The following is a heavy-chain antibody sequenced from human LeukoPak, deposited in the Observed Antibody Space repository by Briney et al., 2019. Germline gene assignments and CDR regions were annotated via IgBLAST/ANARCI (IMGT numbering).Heavy chain of an antibody. CDR2: IYYSGNT. D-gene: IGHD3-3*01. J-gene: IGHJ4*02. V-gene: IGHV4-34*01. CDR1: GGSFSGYY. Sequence: PSETLSLTCAVYGGSFSGYYWSWIRQPPGRGLEWIGGIYYSGNTYYNPSLQSRVTISIDTSKNQFSLKLSSVTAADTAVYYCARLVLRFLGFDYWGQGTLVTVSS. CDR3: ARLVLRFLGFDY.